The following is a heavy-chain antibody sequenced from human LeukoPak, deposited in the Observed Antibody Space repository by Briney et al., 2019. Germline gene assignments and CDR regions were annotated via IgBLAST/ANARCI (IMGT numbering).Heavy chain of an antibody. CDR2: ARNRGNGYTT. J-gene: IGHJ4*02. V-gene: IGHV3-72*01. Sequence: SGGSLRLPCAASGFTFSDHYIDWVRQAPGKGLEWVGRARNRGNGYTTQYAASVKGRFTFSRDDSENTVYLQMNSLKTEDTAVYFCARIMRVDYGTYYFDYWGQGTLVTVSS. CDR1: GFTFSDHY. D-gene: IGHD4/OR15-4a*01. CDR3: ARIMRVDYGTYYFDY.